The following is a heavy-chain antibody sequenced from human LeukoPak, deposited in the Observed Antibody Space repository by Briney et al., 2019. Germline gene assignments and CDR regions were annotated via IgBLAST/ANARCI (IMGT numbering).Heavy chain of an antibody. V-gene: IGHV1-69*05. CDR3: ARVIRPAATLNYYYYMDV. J-gene: IGHJ6*03. CDR1: GGTFSSYA. D-gene: IGHD2-2*01. CDR2: IIPIFGTA. Sequence: SVKVSCKASGGTFSSYAISWVRQAPGQGLEWMGGIIPIFGTANYAQKFQGRVTITTDESTSTAYMELSSLRSEDTAVYYCARVIRPAATLNYYYYMDVWGKGTTVTVSS.